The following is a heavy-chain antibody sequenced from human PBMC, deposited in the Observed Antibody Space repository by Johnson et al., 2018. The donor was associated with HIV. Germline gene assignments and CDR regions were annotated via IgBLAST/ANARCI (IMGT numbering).Heavy chain of an antibody. J-gene: IGHJ3*02. CDR2: IWYDGSNK. CDR3: AREGEGYSSSWYDAFDI. Sequence: VQLVESGGGVVQPGRSLRLSCAASGFTFSSYAMHWVRQAPGKGLEWVAVIWYDGSNKYYADSVKGRFTISRDNSKNTLYLQMNSLRAEDTAVYFCAREGEGYSSSWYDAFDIWGQGTMVTVSS. V-gene: IGHV3-30*04. D-gene: IGHD6-13*01. CDR1: GFTFSSYA.